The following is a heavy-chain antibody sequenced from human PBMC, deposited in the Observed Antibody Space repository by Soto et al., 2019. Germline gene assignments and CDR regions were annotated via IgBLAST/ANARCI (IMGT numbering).Heavy chain of an antibody. D-gene: IGHD2-21*01. V-gene: IGHV3-30*04. CDR1: GFTFSTYV. J-gene: IGHJ3*02. CDR2: ISYDGSNI. Sequence: QVQLVESGGVVVQPGRSLRLSCAASGFTFSTYVMHWVRQAPGKGLEWVAVISYDGSNIYYADSVKGRFTISRDNSNNTMYLQMNSLRAEDTAVYYCAKDRPMRVIFDAFDIWGQGTMVTVSS. CDR3: AKDRPMRVIFDAFDI.